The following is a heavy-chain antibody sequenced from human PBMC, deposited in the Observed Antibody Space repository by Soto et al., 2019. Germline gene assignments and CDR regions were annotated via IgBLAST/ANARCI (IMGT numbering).Heavy chain of an antibody. Sequence: QVQLVQSGAEVRQPGSSVKVSCKASGGTFTSDVFNWVRQAPGQGLEWMGGIIPMFGTPSYAQKFQGRVTITVYESRSTAFIDLSSQRSDHTATLYCASDLCSGYDPGDYWGQGTLVTVSS. CDR3: ASDLCSGYDPGDY. J-gene: IGHJ4*02. V-gene: IGHV1-69*12. CDR2: IIPMFGTP. D-gene: IGHD5-12*01. CDR1: GGTFTSDV.